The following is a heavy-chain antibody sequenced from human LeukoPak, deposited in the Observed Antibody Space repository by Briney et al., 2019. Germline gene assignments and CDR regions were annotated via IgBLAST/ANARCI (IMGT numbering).Heavy chain of an antibody. CDR1: GFTFSDYY. CDR3: ARDKPWFGELYYFDY. Sequence: GGSLRLSCAASGFTFSDYYMSWIRQAPGKGLEWVSYISSSGSTIYYADSVKGRFTISRDNAKNSLYLQMNSLRAEDTAVYYCARDKPWFGELYYFDYWGQGTLVTVSS. D-gene: IGHD3-10*01. J-gene: IGHJ4*02. CDR2: ISSSGSTI. V-gene: IGHV3-11*04.